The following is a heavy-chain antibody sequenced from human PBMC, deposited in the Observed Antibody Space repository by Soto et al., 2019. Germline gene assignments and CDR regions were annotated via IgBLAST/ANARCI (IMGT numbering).Heavy chain of an antibody. Sequence: VSVKVSCKVSGYTLTELSMHWVRQAPGKGLEWMGGFDPEDGETIYAQKFQGRVTMTEDTSTDTAYMELSSLRSEDTAVYYCATDSSITIFGVVINSRYYYYGMDVWGQGXTVTVYS. CDR2: FDPEDGET. V-gene: IGHV1-24*01. CDR1: GYTLTELS. D-gene: IGHD3-3*01. CDR3: ATDSSITIFGVVINSRYYYYGMDV. J-gene: IGHJ6*02.